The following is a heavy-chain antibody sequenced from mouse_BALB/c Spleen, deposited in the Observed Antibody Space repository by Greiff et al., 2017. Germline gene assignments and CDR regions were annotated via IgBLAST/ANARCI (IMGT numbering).Heavy chain of an antibody. CDR2: IYPGNGDT. CDR3: ARSRDYDLFFDV. Sequence: QVQLQQPGAELVKPGASVKMSCKASGYTFTSYNMHWVKQTPGQGLEWIGAIYPGNGDTSYNQKFKGKATLTADKSSSTAYMQLSSLTSEDSAVYYCARSRDYDLFFDVWGPGTTVTVSS. V-gene: IGHV1-12*01. D-gene: IGHD2-4*01. J-gene: IGHJ1*01. CDR1: GYTFTSYN.